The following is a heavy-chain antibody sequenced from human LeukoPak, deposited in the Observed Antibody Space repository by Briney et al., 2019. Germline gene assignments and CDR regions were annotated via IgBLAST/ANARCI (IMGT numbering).Heavy chain of an antibody. J-gene: IGHJ5*01. CDR1: GFTFDSFA. Sequence: GGSLRLSCAASGFTFDSFAMNWVRQAPGKGLEWVSSISRGGETTYYADSVEGRFTISRDNSKNTLSLHMNSLRADDTAVYYCAKQYIATTWYWFGSWGQGTLVTVSS. V-gene: IGHV3-23*01. D-gene: IGHD2/OR15-2a*01. CDR2: ISRGGETT. CDR3: AKQYIATTWYWFGS.